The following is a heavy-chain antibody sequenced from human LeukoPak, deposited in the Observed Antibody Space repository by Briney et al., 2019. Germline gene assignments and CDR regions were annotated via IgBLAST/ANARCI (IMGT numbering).Heavy chain of an antibody. D-gene: IGHD3-10*01. CDR1: GFTFSSYW. Sequence: GGSLRLSCAASGFTFSSYWMHWVRQAPGKGLGWVSRINSDGSSTIYADSVKGRFTISRDNAKNSLYLQMNSLRAEDTAVYYCVTHELKDAFDIWGQGTMVTVSS. CDR3: VTHELKDAFDI. V-gene: IGHV3-74*01. J-gene: IGHJ3*02. CDR2: INSDGSST.